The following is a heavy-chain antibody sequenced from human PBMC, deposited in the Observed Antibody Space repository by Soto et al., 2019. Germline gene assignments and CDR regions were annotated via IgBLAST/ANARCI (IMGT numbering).Heavy chain of an antibody. CDR1: GFTFSSYG. V-gene: IGHV3-30*18. CDR3: AKDRSGIAAARTRTLDY. D-gene: IGHD6-13*01. Sequence: GGSLRLSCAASGFTFSSYGMHWVRQAPGKGLEWVAVISYDGSNKYYADSVKGRFTISRDNSKNTLYLQMNSLRAEDTAVYYCAKDRSGIAAARTRTLDYWGQGTLVTVSS. J-gene: IGHJ4*02. CDR2: ISYDGSNK.